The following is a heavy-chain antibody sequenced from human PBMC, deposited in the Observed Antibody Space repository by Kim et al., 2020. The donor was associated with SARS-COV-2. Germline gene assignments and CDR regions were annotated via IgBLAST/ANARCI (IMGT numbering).Heavy chain of an antibody. J-gene: IGHJ3*02. D-gene: IGHD3-10*01. V-gene: IGHV3-74*01. CDR3: ARAKYYYGSGSYYIALDI. Sequence: KGRFTNSRDNAKNTLYLQMNSLRAEDTAVYYCARAKYYYGSGSYYIALDIWGQGTMVTVSS.